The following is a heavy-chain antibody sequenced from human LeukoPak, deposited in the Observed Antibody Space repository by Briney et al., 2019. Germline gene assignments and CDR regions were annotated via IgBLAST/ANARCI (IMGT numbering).Heavy chain of an antibody. J-gene: IGHJ5*02. V-gene: IGHV1-8*03. CDR2: MNPNSGNT. Sequence: GASVKVSCKASGGTFSSYAISWVRQAPGQGLEWMGWMNPNSGNTGYAQKFQGRVTITRNTSISTAYMELSSLRSEDTAVYYCARGDYDFWSGYSSYNWFDPWGQGTLVTVSS. D-gene: IGHD3-3*01. CDR1: GGTFSSYA. CDR3: ARGDYDFWSGYSSYNWFDP.